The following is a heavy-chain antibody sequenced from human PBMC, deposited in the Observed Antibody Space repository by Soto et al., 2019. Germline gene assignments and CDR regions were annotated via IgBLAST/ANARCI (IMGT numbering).Heavy chain of an antibody. V-gene: IGHV3-23*01. Sequence: EVQLLESGVGLVQPGGSLRLSCAASGFTFSSYAMSWVRQAPGKGLEWVSAISGNGGSTYYADSVKGRFTISRDNSKNTLYLQMNSLRAEDTAVYYCAKNGYSSNWPLDYWGQGTLVIVSS. CDR3: AKNGYSSNWPLDY. J-gene: IGHJ4*02. CDR2: ISGNGGST. CDR1: GFTFSSYA. D-gene: IGHD6-13*01.